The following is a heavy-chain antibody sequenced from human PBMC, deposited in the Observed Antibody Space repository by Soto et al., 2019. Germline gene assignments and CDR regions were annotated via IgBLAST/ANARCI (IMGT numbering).Heavy chain of an antibody. V-gene: IGHV1-69*13. D-gene: IGHD6-25*01. J-gene: IGHJ4*02. CDR2: IIPIFGTA. CDR1: GGTFSSYA. Sequence: SVKVSCKASGGTFSSYAISWVRQAPGQGLEWMGGIIPIFGTAHYAQKFQGRVTITADESTSPAYMERGSRRVEETAVFFWGTDSGSGPVVCRGQGSLDTVSA. CDR3: GTDSGSGPVVC.